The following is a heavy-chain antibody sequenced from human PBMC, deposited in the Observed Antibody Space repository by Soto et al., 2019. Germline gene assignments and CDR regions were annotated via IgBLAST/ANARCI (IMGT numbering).Heavy chain of an antibody. CDR1: GGSISSGDYY. J-gene: IGHJ5*02. Sequence: SETLSLTCTVSGGSISSGDYYWSWIRQPPGKGLEWIGYIYYSGSTYYNPSLKSRVTISVDTSKNQFSLKLSSVTAADTAVYYCARWDRYSGYDSWGQGTLVTVSS. D-gene: IGHD5-12*01. CDR2: IYYSGST. CDR3: ARWDRYSGYDS. V-gene: IGHV4-30-4*01.